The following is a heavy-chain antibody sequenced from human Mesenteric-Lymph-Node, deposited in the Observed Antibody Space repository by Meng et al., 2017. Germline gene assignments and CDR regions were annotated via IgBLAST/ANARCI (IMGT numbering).Heavy chain of an antibody. J-gene: IGHJ4*02. CDR3: AARDGYNSWPFDY. CDR2: ISTDSGNT. D-gene: IGHD5-24*01. Sequence: ASVKVSCKASGYTFTSSDIGWVRQAPGQGLEWMGWISTDSGNTHYAQRFQGRLTMSTDTSTSTAYMELRSLRSEDTTVYYCAARDGYNSWPFDYWGQGTLVTVSS. CDR1: GYTFTSSD. V-gene: IGHV1-18*01.